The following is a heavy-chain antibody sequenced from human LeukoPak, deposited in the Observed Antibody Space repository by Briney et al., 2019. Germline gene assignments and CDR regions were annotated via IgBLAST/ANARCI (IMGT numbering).Heavy chain of an antibody. V-gene: IGHV4-39*01. CDR2: IYYSGST. D-gene: IGHD3-3*01. CDR3: ARCGYYDFWSGYNPATFDY. CDR1: GGSISSSSYY. J-gene: IGHJ4*02. Sequence: SETLPLTCTVSGGSISSSSYYWGWIRQPPGKGLEWIGSIYYSGSTYYSPSLKSRVTISVDTSKNQFSLKLSSVTAADTAVYYCARCGYYDFWSGYNPATFDYWGQGTLVTVSS.